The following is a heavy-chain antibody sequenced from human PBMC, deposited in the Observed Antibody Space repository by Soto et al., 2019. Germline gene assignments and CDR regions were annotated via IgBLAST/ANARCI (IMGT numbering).Heavy chain of an antibody. CDR2: ISRSSSYI. J-gene: IGHJ3*02. CDR3: ARDPLLGGAFDI. V-gene: IGHV3-21*01. Sequence: GGSLRLSCAASGFTFSSYSMNWVRQAPGKGLEWVSSISRSSSYIYYADSVKGRFTISRDNAKNSLYLQMNSLRAEDTAVYYCARDPLLGGAFDIWGQGTMITVSS. D-gene: IGHD2-15*01. CDR1: GFTFSSYS.